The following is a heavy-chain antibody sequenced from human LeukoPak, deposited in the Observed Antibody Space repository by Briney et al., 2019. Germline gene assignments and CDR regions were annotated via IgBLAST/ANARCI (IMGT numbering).Heavy chain of an antibody. CDR2: IYSGGST. Sequence: GGSLRLSCAASGFTVSSNYMTWVRQGPGKGLEWVSVIYSGGSTYYADSVKGRFTISRDNSKNTLYLQMNSLRAEDTAVYYCALPMGYVWGSYRPSDWGQGTLVTVSS. D-gene: IGHD3-16*02. J-gene: IGHJ4*02. CDR1: GFTVSSNY. V-gene: IGHV3-66*02. CDR3: ALPMGYVWGSYRPSD.